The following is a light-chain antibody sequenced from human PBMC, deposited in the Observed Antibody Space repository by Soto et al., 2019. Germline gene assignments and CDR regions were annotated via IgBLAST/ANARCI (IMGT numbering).Light chain of an antibody. V-gene: IGLV2-11*01. CDR3: RSYAGSYTPYV. J-gene: IGLJ1*01. Sequence: QSALTQPRSVSGSPGQSVTISCTGTSSDVGGYNYVSWYQQHPGKAPKLMIYDVSKRPSGVPDRFSGSKSGNTASLTISGLQAEDEADYYCRSYAGSYTPYVFGTGT. CDR2: DVS. CDR1: SSDVGGYNY.